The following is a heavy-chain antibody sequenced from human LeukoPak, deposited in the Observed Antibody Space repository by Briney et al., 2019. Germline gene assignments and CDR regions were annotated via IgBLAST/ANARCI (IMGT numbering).Heavy chain of an antibody. Sequence: GGSLILSCAASGITVRSNYMSWVRQAPGKGLVWVSRINTDGSSTSYADSVKGRFNISRDNAKNTLYLQMNSLRAEDMAVYYCARAASCGGDCSSSYLQHWGQGTLVTVSS. CDR1: GITVRSNY. CDR2: INTDGSST. CDR3: ARAASCGGDCSSSYLQH. J-gene: IGHJ1*01. V-gene: IGHV3-74*01. D-gene: IGHD2-21*02.